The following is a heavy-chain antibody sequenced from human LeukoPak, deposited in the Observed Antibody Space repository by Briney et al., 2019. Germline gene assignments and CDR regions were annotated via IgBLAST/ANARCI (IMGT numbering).Heavy chain of an antibody. CDR3: ARDSAFAFDI. CDR1: GFTVSSNY. D-gene: IGHD1-26*01. CDR2: IYSGGST. J-gene: IGHJ3*02. Sequence: GGSLRLSCAASGFTVSSNYMSWVRQAPGRGLEWVSVIYSGGSTYYADSVKGRFTISRDNAKNSLYLQMNSLRDEDTAVYYCARDSAFAFDIWGQGTMVTVSS. V-gene: IGHV3-66*01.